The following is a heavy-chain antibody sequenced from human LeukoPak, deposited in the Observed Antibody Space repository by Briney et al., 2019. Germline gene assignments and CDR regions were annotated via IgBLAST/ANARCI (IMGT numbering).Heavy chain of an antibody. V-gene: IGHV4-59*08. D-gene: IGHD3-10*01. J-gene: IGHJ3*02. CDR1: GGSISSYY. Sequence: SETLSLTCTVSGGSISSYYWSWIRQPPGKGLEWIGYIYYSGSTNYNPSLKSRVTISVDTSKNQFSLKLSSVTAADTAVYYCARQSLTVRYYYGSGSPVWAFDIWGQGTMVTVSS. CDR3: ARQSLTVRYYYGSGSPVWAFDI. CDR2: IYYSGST.